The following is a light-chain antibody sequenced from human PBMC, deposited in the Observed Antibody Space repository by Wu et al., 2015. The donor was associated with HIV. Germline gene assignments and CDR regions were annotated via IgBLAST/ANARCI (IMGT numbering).Light chain of an antibody. CDR1: QSISANY. CDR2: GVS. V-gene: IGKV3-20*01. J-gene: IGKJ1*01. Sequence: EIVLTQTPGTLPSSPGERATLSCRASQSISANYLAWYQQKPGQAPRLLIFGVSNRASGIPARFSGSGSGTDFTLTISRLEPEDFAVYYCQQYDSSPPWTFGQGTRVEVK. CDR3: QQYDSSPPWT.